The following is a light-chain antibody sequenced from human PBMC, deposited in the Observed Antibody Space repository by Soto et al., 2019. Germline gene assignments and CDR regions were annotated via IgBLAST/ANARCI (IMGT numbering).Light chain of an antibody. CDR2: GAS. CDR1: QSVTSDY. CDR3: QQYGRP. V-gene: IGKV3-20*01. Sequence: EIVLTQSPGTLSLSPGERANISCRASQSVTSDYLAWYQQKPGQAPRLRIHGASSRATGIPDRFSGSGSGTDFTLTISRLEPEDFAVYYCQQYGRPFGQGTKVEIK. J-gene: IGKJ1*01.